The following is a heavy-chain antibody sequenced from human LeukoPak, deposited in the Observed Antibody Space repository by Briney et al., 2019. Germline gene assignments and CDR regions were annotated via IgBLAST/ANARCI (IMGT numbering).Heavy chain of an antibody. CDR1: GFTFSTYG. CDR2: ISYDGGSK. CDR3: ARDANYFASGMTFNWFDP. D-gene: IGHD3-10*01. Sequence: GGSLRLSCAASGFTFSTYGMHWVRQAPGKGLEWVAVISYDGGSKYYADSVKGRFTISRDNSKNTLFLQTNSLRHEDTAMFYCARDANYFASGMTFNWFDPWGQGTLVTVSS. J-gene: IGHJ5*02. V-gene: IGHV3-30*03.